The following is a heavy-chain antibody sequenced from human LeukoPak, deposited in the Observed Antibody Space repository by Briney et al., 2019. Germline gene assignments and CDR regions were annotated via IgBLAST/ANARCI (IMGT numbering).Heavy chain of an antibody. CDR3: ARSNRAVAGGGFDY. J-gene: IGHJ4*02. CDR1: GGTFSSYA. Sequence: ASVKVSCKASGGTFSSYAISWVRQAPGQGLEWMGWISAYNGNTNYAQKLQGRVTMTTDTSTSTAYMELRSLRSDDTAVYYCARSNRAVAGGGFDYWGQGTLVTVSS. CDR2: ISAYNGNT. D-gene: IGHD6-19*01. V-gene: IGHV1-18*01.